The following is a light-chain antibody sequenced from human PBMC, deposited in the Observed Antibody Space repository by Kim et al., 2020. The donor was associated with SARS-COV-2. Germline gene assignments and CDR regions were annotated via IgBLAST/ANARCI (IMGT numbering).Light chain of an antibody. J-gene: IGKJ4*01. CDR1: QSVLYSSNNKNY. CDR2: WAS. V-gene: IGKV4-1*01. CDR3: HQYYSIPVT. Sequence: DIVMTQSPDSLAVSLGERATINCKSSQSVLYSSNNKNYLAWYQQKPGQPPKLLIYWASTRESGVPDRFSGSGSGTDFTLTISSLQAEDVAVYYCHQYYSIPVTFGGGTKVDIK.